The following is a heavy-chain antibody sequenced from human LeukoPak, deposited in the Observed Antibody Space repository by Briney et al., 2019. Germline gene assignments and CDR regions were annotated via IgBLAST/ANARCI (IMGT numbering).Heavy chain of an antibody. CDR3: AKDKYYGDYLDY. Sequence: PGGSLRLSCAASGFTFSSYGMHWVRQAPGKGLEWVAVISYDGSNKYYADSVKGRFTISRDNSKNTLYLQMNSLRAEDTAVYYCAKDKYYGDYLDYRGQGTLVTVSS. J-gene: IGHJ4*02. CDR1: GFTFSSYG. V-gene: IGHV3-30*18. D-gene: IGHD4-17*01. CDR2: ISYDGSNK.